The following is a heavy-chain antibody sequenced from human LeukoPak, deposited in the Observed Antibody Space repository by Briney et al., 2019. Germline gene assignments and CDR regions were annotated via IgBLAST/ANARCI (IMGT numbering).Heavy chain of an antibody. CDR1: GFTFSSYS. D-gene: IGHD6-6*01. J-gene: IGHJ4*02. V-gene: IGHV3-21*01. CDR3: ARAEGYSSSSYPFDY. CDR2: ISSSSSYI. Sequence: PGGSLRLSCAASGFTFSSYSMNWVRQAPGKGLEWVSSISSSSSYIYYADSVKGRFTISRDNAKNSLYLQMNSLRAEDTAVYYCARAEGYSSSSYPFDYWGQGTLATVSS.